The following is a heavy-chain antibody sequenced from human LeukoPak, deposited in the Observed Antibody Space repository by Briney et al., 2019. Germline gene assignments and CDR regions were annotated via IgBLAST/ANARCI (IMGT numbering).Heavy chain of an antibody. CDR3: ARGDSSSFLFDY. CDR2: IKPDGTTK. J-gene: IGHJ4*02. Sequence: GGSLRLSCAAAGFPFSSYSMTWVRQAPGKGLEWVSNIKPDGTTKFYVDSVKGRFTISRDNAKNSLYLQMSSLRAEDTAVYYCARGDSSSFLFDYWGQGTLVTVSS. V-gene: IGHV3-7*01. D-gene: IGHD6-6*01. CDR1: GFPFSSYS.